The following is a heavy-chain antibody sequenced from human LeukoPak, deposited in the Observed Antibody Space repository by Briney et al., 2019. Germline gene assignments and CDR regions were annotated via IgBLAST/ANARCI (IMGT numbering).Heavy chain of an antibody. CDR1: GFTFSSYS. CDR2: ISSSSSYI. V-gene: IGHV3-21*01. CDR3: ARDVGSGYDPYYYGMDV. D-gene: IGHD5-12*01. J-gene: IGHJ6*02. Sequence: GGSLRLSCAASGFTFSSYSMNWVRQAPGKGLEWVSSISSSSSYIYYADSVKGRFTTSRDNAKNSLYLQMNSLRAEDTAVYYCARDVGSGYDPYYYGMDVWGQGTTVTVSS.